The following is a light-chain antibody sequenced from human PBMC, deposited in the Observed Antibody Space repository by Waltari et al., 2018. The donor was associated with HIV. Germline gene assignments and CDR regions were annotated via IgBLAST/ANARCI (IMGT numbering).Light chain of an antibody. J-gene: IGKJ4*01. Sequence: EVVLTQSPATLSLSPGERATLSCRACQSVSDYLAWYQQKPGQAPRLLIYDASNRATGIPARFSGSGSGTDFTLTISSLEPEDFAVYYCQQRSNWRRSGLTFGGGTKVEIK. CDR1: QSVSDY. V-gene: IGKV3-11*01. CDR3: QQRSNWRRSGLT. CDR2: DAS.